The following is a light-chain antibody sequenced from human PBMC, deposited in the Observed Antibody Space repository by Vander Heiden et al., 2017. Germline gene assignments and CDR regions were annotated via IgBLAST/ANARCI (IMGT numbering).Light chain of an antibody. J-gene: IGKJ2*03. V-gene: IGKV1-5*03. CDR2: KAS. CDR3: QQCASYYS. CDR1: QDITDW. Sequence: DIHMTQSPSTLSASVGDKATITCRATQDITDWLAWYQQRPGEAPRLLIYKASNLESGVPSRFSGGGSGTQFTLTISSLQPDDSATYYCQQCASYYSFGQGTKVEIK.